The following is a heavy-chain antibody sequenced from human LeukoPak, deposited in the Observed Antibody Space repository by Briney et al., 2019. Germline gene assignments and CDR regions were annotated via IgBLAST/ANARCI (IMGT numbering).Heavy chain of an antibody. CDR3: ARDKPYCSSTSCYTYYYGMDV. V-gene: IGHV3-7*01. D-gene: IGHD2-2*02. Sequence: GGSLRLSCAASGFTFSSYWMSWVRQAPGKGLGWVANIQQDGSEKYYVDSVKGRFTISRDNAKNSLYLQMNSLRAEDTAVYYCARDKPYCSSTSCYTYYYGMDVWGQGTTVTVSS. CDR1: GFTFSSYW. J-gene: IGHJ6*02. CDR2: IQQDGSEK.